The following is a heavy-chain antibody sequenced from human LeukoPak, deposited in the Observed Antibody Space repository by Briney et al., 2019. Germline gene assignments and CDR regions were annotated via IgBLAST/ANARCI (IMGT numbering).Heavy chain of an antibody. CDR3: ARAPVQLERRSYYYYYGMDV. D-gene: IGHD1-1*01. Sequence: SETLSLTCTVSGGSISSGDYYWRWIRQPPGKGLEWIGYIYYSGSTYYNPSLKSRVTISVDTSKNQFSLKLSSVTAADTAVYYCARAPVQLERRSYYYYYGMDVWGQGTTVTVSS. J-gene: IGHJ6*02. V-gene: IGHV4-30-4*01. CDR2: IYYSGST. CDR1: GGSISSGDYY.